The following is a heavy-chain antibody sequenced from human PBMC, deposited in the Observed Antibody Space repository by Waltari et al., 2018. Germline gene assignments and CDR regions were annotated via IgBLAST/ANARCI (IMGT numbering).Heavy chain of an antibody. CDR1: GFAFRYYN. CDR3: ARDGTRSSWPPNCFDP. CDR2: ISDSTTFI. V-gene: IGHV3-21*02. J-gene: IGHJ5*02. D-gene: IGHD6-13*01. Sequence: EVQLVESGGGLVKPGGFLRLSCAASGFAFRYYNVNWVRQAPGKGLEWVSSISDSTTFIYYADSVRGRFTISRDNAKSSLYLQMNSLGPDDTAVYYCARDGTRSSWPPNCFDPWGQGTLVTVSS.